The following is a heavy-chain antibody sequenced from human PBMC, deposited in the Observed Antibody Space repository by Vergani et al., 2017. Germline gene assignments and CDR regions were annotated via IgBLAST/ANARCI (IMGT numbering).Heavy chain of an antibody. CDR3: ARVAYYDSSASYVGXFDP. CDR2: INAGNGNT. V-gene: IGHV1-3*01. J-gene: IGHJ5*02. Sequence: QVQLVQSGAEVRKPVASVKVSCKASGYTFTPFALHLVRPAPGQRLQCILCINAGNGNTKYSQKFQGRVTITRYTSASTAYMELSSLTSEDTALYYCARVAYYDSSASYVGXFDPWGQGTLVTVSS. D-gene: IGHD3-22*01. CDR1: GYTFTPFA.